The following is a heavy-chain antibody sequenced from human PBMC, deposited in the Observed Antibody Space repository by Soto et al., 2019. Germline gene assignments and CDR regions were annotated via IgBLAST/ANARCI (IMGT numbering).Heavy chain of an antibody. CDR2: IYYSGST. Sequence: SETLSLTCTVSGGSVSSGSYYWSWIRQPPGKGLEWIGYIYYSGSTNYNPSLESRVTISVDTSKNQFSLKLSSVTAADTAVYYCAREGIAAAGTGGDDYWGQGTLVTVSS. CDR3: AREGIAAAGTGGDDY. V-gene: IGHV4-61*01. J-gene: IGHJ4*02. D-gene: IGHD6-13*01. CDR1: GGSVSSGSYY.